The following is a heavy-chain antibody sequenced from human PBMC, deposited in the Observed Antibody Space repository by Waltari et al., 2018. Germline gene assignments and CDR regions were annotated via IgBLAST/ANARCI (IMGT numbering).Heavy chain of an antibody. Sequence: EVKLLESGGGLVQPGGSLSLSCAASGFTFSHYAMNWVRQAPGKGVEWVSVIYRGGSIYYADSVKGRFTISRDNSNNTLYVQMNSLRVEDTAVYYCAKAPSGYDPYFDYWGQGTLVTVSS. CDR3: AKAPSGYDPYFDY. D-gene: IGHD5-12*01. CDR1: GFTFSHYA. J-gene: IGHJ4*02. CDR2: IYRGGSI. V-gene: IGHV3-23*03.